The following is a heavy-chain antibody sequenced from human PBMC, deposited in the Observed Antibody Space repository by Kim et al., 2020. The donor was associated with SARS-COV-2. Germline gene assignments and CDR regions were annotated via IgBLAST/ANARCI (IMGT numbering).Heavy chain of an antibody. Sequence: SETLSLTCAVYGGSFSGYYWSWLRQPPGKGLEWIGEINHSGSTNYNPSLKSRVTITVDTSKNQFSRKLSSVTAADTPVYYCAGSTGGASSSFLVDYWGQGTLVTVSS. J-gene: IGHJ4*02. CDR3: AGSTGGASSSFLVDY. D-gene: IGHD6-6*01. V-gene: IGHV4-34*01. CDR1: GGSFSGYY. CDR2: INHSGST.